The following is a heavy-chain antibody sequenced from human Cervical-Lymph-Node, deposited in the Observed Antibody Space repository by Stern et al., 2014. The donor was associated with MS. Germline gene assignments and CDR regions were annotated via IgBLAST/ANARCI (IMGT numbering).Heavy chain of an antibody. D-gene: IGHD1-26*01. CDR1: GGTFSSSA. J-gene: IGHJ6*02. CDR2: VIPIFGTA. Sequence: QVHLVPSRAEVKKPGSSVKVSCKASGGTFSSSAISWVRQAPGQGLEWMGGVIPIFGTANYAQKFQGRVTSTADESTSTAYMELSSLRSEDTAVYYCARGELKEGLVRGMDVWGQGTTVTVSS. CDR3: ARGELKEGLVRGMDV. V-gene: IGHV1-69*01.